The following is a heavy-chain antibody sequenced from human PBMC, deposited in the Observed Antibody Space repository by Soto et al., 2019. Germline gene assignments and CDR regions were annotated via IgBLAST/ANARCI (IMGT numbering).Heavy chain of an antibody. D-gene: IGHD3-10*01. V-gene: IGHV1-3*01. J-gene: IGHJ4*02. CDR3: ARDPPHNYGSGSFLLFY. CDR2: INAGNGNT. CDR1: GYTFTSYA. Sequence: ASVKVSCKASGYTFTSYAMHWVRQAPGQRFEWMGWINAGNGNTKYSQKFQGRVTITRDTSASTAYMELSSLRSEDTAVYYCARDPPHNYGSGSFLLFYWGQGTLVTVSS.